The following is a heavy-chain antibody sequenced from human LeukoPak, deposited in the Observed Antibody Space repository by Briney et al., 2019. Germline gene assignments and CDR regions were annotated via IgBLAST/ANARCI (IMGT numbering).Heavy chain of an antibody. Sequence: SETLSLSCAVSGGSISSCGYYWRRIRQHPGKGLEWIGYIYYSGSTYYNPSLKSRVTISVDTSKNQFSLKLSSVTAADTAMAYCARSKDSSGWDHDHSEYWGQGTLVTVSS. CDR1: GGSISSCGYY. CDR3: ARSKDSSGWDHDHSEY. J-gene: IGHJ4*02. D-gene: IGHD6-25*01. V-gene: IGHV4-31*02. CDR2: IYYSGST.